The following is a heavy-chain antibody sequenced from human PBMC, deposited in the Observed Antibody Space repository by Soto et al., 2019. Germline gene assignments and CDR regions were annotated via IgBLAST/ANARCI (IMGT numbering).Heavy chain of an antibody. CDR3: ARAPRDLWSGSSYYYGMYV. CDR1: GYTFTSYD. V-gene: IGHV1-8*01. J-gene: IGHJ6*02. CDR2: MNPNSGNT. D-gene: IGHD3-3*01. Sequence: AAVKGSCKASGYTFTSYDINWVRQATVQGLEWMGWMNPNSGNTGYAQKFKGRVTMTRNTSISTAYMELSSLRSEDTAVYYCARAPRDLWSGSSYYYGMYVWG.